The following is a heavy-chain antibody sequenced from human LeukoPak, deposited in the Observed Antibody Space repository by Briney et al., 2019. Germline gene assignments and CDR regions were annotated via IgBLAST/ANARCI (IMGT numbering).Heavy chain of an antibody. J-gene: IGHJ5*02. CDR1: EFTFSNYD. CDR2: IDTAGNT. CDR3: ARGNTMIVVDNWFDP. Sequence: GGSLRLSCAASEFTFSNYDMHWVRQAAGKGLEWVSTIDTAGNTWYPDSVKGRFTISRDNAKNTLYLQMNSLRAEDTAVYYCARGNTMIVVDNWFDPWGQGTLVTVSS. V-gene: IGHV3-13*01. D-gene: IGHD3-22*01.